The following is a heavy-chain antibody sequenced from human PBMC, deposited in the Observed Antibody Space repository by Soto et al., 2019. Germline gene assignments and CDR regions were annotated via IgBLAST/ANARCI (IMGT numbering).Heavy chain of an antibody. J-gene: IGHJ6*02. D-gene: IGHD3-10*01. CDR2: IYYSGST. CDR1: GGSISSYY. CDR3: ARPKLYYYGSGSLYGMDV. Sequence: PSETLSLTCTVSGGSISSYYWSWIRQPPGRGLEWIGYIYYSGSTYYNPSLKSRVTISVDTAKNQISLKLSSVTAADTAVYYCARPKLYYYGSGSLYGMDVWGQGTTVTVSS. V-gene: IGHV4-59*04.